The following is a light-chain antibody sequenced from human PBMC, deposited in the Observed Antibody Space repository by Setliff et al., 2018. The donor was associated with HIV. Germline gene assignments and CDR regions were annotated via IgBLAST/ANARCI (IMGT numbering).Light chain of an antibody. CDR2: GVN. Sequence: QSALAQPASVSGFPGQSINISCTGTTSDVAGYNYVSWYQQYPGRAPKLLIYGVNSRPNGVSDRFSGSKSGNKASLTISGLQSGDEADYHCSSFSAGSTLVVFGGGTKVTVL. J-gene: IGLJ3*02. CDR1: TSDVAGYNY. CDR3: SSFSAGSTLVV. V-gene: IGLV2-14*03.